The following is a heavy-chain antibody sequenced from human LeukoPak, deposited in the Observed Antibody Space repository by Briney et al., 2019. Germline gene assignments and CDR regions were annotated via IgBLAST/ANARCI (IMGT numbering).Heavy chain of an antibody. V-gene: IGHV4-34*01. J-gene: IGHJ4*02. CDR1: GGSFSGYY. D-gene: IGHD3-22*01. CDR2: INHSGST. CDR3: ARGPDYYDSSGYYGVVDY. Sequence: SETLSLTCAVYGGSFSGYYWSWIRQPPGKGLEWIGEINHSGSTNYNPSLKSRVTISVDTSKNQFSLKLSSVTAADTAVYYCARGPDYYDSSGYYGVVDYWGQGTLVTVSS.